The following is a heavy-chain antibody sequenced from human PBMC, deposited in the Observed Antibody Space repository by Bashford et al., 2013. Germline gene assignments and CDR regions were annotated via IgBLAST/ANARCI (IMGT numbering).Heavy chain of an antibody. Sequence: VRQAPGKGLEWVAVISYDGSNKYYADSVKGRFTISRDNSKNTLYLQMNSLRAEDTAVYYCAKAPYYGGRTGGYYYGMDVWGQGTTVTVSS. J-gene: IGHJ6*02. CDR3: AKAPYYGGRTGGYYYGMDV. CDR2: ISYDGSNK. V-gene: IGHV3-30*18. D-gene: IGHD4-23*01.